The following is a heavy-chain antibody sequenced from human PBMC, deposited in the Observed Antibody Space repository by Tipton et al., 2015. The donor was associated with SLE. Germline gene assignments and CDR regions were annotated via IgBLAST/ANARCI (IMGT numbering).Heavy chain of an antibody. D-gene: IGHD1-26*01. Sequence: TLSLTCTVSGDSISGHYRSWIRQPPGKGLEWIGYIYDSGSTSYNPSLKSRVTISEDTSKQQFSLKLNFVTAAGTAVYYCASLVVVPAELGMGATEAIDYWGQGSLVIVSS. V-gene: IGHV4-59*11. J-gene: IGHJ4*02. CDR1: GDSISGHY. CDR2: IYDSGST. CDR3: ASLVVVPAELGMGATEAIDY.